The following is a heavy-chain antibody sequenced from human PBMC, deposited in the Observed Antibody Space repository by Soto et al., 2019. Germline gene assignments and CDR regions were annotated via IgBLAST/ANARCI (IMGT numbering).Heavy chain of an antibody. V-gene: IGHV1-3*04. Sequence: GASVKVSCKASGYTFTSYAIHWVRQAPGQRLERMGWVNTGNGNTKYSQKFQGRVTITRDTSASTAYMELSSLRSDDTAVYYCATRSPAFDYWGQGTLVTVSS. J-gene: IGHJ4*02. CDR1: GYTFTSYA. CDR3: ATRSPAFDY. CDR2: VNTGNGNT.